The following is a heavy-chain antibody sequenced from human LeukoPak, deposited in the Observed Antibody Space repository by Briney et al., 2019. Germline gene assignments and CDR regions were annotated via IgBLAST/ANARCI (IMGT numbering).Heavy chain of an antibody. V-gene: IGHV1-8*03. D-gene: IGHD5-12*01. CDR2: MNPNSGST. Sequence: GASVKVSCKASGYTFTSYDINWVRQATGQGLEWMGWMNPNSGSTGYAQKFQGRVTITRNTSISTAYTELSGLRSEDTAVYYCARGRSTGYPYYFEYWGQGTLVTVSS. CDR1: GYTFTSYD. J-gene: IGHJ4*02. CDR3: ARGRSTGYPYYFEY.